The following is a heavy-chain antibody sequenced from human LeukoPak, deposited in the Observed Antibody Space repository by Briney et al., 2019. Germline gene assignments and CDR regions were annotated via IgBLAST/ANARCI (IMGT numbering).Heavy chain of an antibody. CDR1: GFTFSSYS. CDR3: ARTPPYYDFWSGPTPGGMDV. V-gene: IGHV3-21*01. Sequence: GGSLRLSCAASGFTFSSYSMNWVRQAPGKGLEWVSSISSSSSYIYYADSVKGRVTISRDNAKNSLYLQMNSLRAEDTAVYYCARTPPYYDFWSGPTPGGMDVWGQGTTVTVSS. J-gene: IGHJ6*02. D-gene: IGHD3-3*01. CDR2: ISSSSSYI.